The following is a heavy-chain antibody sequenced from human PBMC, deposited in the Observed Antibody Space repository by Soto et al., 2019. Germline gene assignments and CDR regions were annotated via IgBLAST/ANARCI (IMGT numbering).Heavy chain of an antibody. D-gene: IGHD5-12*01. V-gene: IGHV6-1*01. CDR1: GDSVSSNSAA. CDR2: TYYRSKWYN. Sequence: SQTLSLTCAISGDSVSSNSAAWNWVRQSPSRGLEWLGRTYYRSKWYNDYAVSVKSRITINPDTSKNQFSLQLNSVTPEDTAVYYCARGDEWIRFPRKDYYGMDVWGQGTTVTVSS. J-gene: IGHJ6*02. CDR3: ARGDEWIRFPRKDYYGMDV.